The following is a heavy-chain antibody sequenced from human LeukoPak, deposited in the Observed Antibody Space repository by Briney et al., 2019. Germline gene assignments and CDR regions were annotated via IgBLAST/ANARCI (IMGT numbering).Heavy chain of an antibody. J-gene: IGHJ5*02. CDR3: ARDHQVRSRWFDP. CDR2: IKSDGSEK. V-gene: IGHV3-7*01. CDR1: GFSFSSSYW. Sequence: GGSVRLSCVASGFSFSSSYWMHWVRQAPGKGPEWLANIKSDGSEKFYADSLKCRFTISRDNAKSSLYLEMNNLRTEDTAVYFCARDHQVRSRWFDPWGQGTLVTVSS.